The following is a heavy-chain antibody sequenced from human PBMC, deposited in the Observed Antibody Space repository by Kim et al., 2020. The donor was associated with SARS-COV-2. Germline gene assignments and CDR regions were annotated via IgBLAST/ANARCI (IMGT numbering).Heavy chain of an antibody. CDR3: ARGTVGAPG. Sequence: GGFLRLSCAASGFTFSDYWMHWVRQAPGKGLVWVSRINSDGSATTYADSVKGRFTISRDNAKNTLYLQMNSLRAEDTAVYYCARGTVGAPGWGQGTLVTVSS. CDR1: GFTFSDYW. CDR2: INSDGSAT. D-gene: IGHD1-26*01. J-gene: IGHJ4*02. V-gene: IGHV3-74*01.